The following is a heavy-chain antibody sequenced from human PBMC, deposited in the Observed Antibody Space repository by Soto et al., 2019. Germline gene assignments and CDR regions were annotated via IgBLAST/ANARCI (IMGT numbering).Heavy chain of an antibody. CDR2: ITRSGDST. Sequence: GGSLRLSCASSGFTFSSYAMSLVRQAPGKGLEWVSGITRSGDSTFYADSVKGRSTISRDNSRNTLYLQMDSLRSEDTAVYYCARGRAVRVAVAGYNWFDPWGQGTLVTVSS. CDR3: ARGRAVRVAVAGYNWFDP. CDR1: GFTFSSYA. J-gene: IGHJ5*02. D-gene: IGHD6-19*01. V-gene: IGHV3-23*01.